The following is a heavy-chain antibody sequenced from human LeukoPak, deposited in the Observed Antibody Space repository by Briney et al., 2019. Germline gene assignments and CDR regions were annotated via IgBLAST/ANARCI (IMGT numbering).Heavy chain of an antibody. J-gene: IGHJ5*02. CDR3: ARDHYGLTSYPNP. Sequence: PGGSLRLSCAASGFTFSNAWMSWVRQAPGKGLEWVSVIYTNGNTYYADSVKGRFTISRDSSKNMLYLQMNSLRAEDTAVYYCARDHYGLTSYPNPWGQGTLVTVSS. V-gene: IGHV3-66*01. D-gene: IGHD3-10*01. CDR2: IYTNGNT. CDR1: GFTFSNAW.